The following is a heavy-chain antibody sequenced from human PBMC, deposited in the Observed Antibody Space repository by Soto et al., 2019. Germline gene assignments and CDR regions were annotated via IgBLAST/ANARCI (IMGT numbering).Heavy chain of an antibody. V-gene: IGHV1-18*01. CDR2: ISGNGNT. CDR1: GYTFTSYG. D-gene: IGHD3-22*01. Sequence: QVQLVQSGGEVKKPGASVKVSCEASGYTFTSYGITWVRQAPGQGLEWMGWISGNGNTNYAQNLQGRVTMTTDTSTSTAYMEIRSLRSDDTAVYYCAGDQDSRSSWFDPWGQGTLVTVSS. J-gene: IGHJ5*02. CDR3: AGDQDSRSSWFDP.